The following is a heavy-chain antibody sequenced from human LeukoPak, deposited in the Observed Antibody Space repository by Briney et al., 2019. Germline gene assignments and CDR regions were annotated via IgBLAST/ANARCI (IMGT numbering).Heavy chain of an antibody. CDR1: GFTFDDYA. CDR2: INWSSGSI. Sequence: GGSLRLSCAASGFTFDDYAMHWVRQAPGKGLEWVSGINWSSGSIGYADSVKGRFTISRANAKNSLYLQMNSLRTEDTALYYCANGRGGFGFGGGNYFDYWGQGTLVTVSS. V-gene: IGHV3-9*01. J-gene: IGHJ4*02. CDR3: ANGRGGFGFGGGNYFDY. D-gene: IGHD3-10*01.